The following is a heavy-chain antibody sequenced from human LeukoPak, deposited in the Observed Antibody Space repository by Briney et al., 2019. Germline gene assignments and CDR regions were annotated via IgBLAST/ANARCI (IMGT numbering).Heavy chain of an antibody. CDR1: GFTFSSYS. Sequence: GSLRLSCAASGFTFSSYSMNWVRPAPGKGLEWVSSISSSSSYIYYADSAKGRFTISRDNAKNSLYLQMNRLRAEDTAVYYCARDRRYYDSSGYYGPLYYFDYWGQGTLVTVSS. D-gene: IGHD3-22*01. V-gene: IGHV3-21*01. CDR3: ARDRRYYDSSGYYGPLYYFDY. J-gene: IGHJ4*02. CDR2: ISSSSSYI.